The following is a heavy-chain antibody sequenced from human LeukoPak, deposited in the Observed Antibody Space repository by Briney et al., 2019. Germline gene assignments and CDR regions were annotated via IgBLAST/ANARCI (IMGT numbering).Heavy chain of an antibody. J-gene: IGHJ6*03. Sequence: SETLSLTCTVSGASITSYYWIWIRQPPWKGLEWIGCISSSGTTNYNPSLKTRVTISVDTSEKQFSLNLRSVTAADTAMYYCVRAGSSWSSYYYYYYMDVWGKGTTVTVSS. CDR3: VRAGSSWSSYYYYYYMDV. CDR2: ISSSGTT. D-gene: IGHD6-13*01. V-gene: IGHV4-59*01. CDR1: GASITSYY.